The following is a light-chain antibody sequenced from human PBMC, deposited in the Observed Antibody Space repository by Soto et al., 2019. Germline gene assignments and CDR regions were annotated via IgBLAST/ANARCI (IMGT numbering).Light chain of an antibody. V-gene: IGKV3-20*01. Sequence: EIGLTQSLGTLSLTPGERATLSCRASQSVSNNYLAWYQQKPGQAPRLLIYGASNRATGIPDRFSGSGSGTDFTLTISRLEPEDFAVYYCQQYGSSGTFGQGTKVDIK. J-gene: IGKJ1*01. CDR3: QQYGSSGT. CDR2: GAS. CDR1: QSVSNNY.